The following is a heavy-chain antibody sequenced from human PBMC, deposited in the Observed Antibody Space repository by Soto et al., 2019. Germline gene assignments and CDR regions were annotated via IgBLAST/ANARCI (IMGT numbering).Heavy chain of an antibody. CDR2: IKQDGSEK. V-gene: IGHV3-7*05. CDR3: ARAPKEQLVPNWFDP. CDR1: GFTFSSYW. Sequence: PGGSLRLSCAASGFTFSSYWMSWVRQAPGKGLEWVANIKQDGSEKYYVDSVKGRFTISRDNAKNSLYLQMNSLRAEDTAVYYCARAPKEQLVPNWFDPWGQGTLVTVSS. J-gene: IGHJ5*02. D-gene: IGHD6-13*01.